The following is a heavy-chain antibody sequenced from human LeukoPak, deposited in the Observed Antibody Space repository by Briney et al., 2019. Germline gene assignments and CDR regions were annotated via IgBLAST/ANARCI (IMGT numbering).Heavy chain of an antibody. CDR1: GGSFSGYY. V-gene: IGHV4-34*01. D-gene: IGHD3-9*01. Sequence: SETLSLTCAVYGGSFSGYYWSWIRQPPGKGLEWIGEINHRGSSNYNPSIKSRVTTSVETSKNQFSLKLSSVTAADMAVYYCARAPSRYDVLTGYYGGWFDSWGQGTLVTVSS. J-gene: IGHJ5*01. CDR2: INHRGSS. CDR3: ARAPSRYDVLTGYYGGWFDS.